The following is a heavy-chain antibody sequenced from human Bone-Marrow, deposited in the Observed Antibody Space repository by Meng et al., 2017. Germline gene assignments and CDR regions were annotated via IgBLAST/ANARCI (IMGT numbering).Heavy chain of an antibody. V-gene: IGHV3-33*01. D-gene: IGHD6-19*01. CDR2: IWYDGSNN. Sequence: GESLKISCAASGFTFSSYCMHWVRPAPGKGLEWVAVIWYDGSNNYYADSVKGRFTISRDNTKNTLYLQMNSLRAEDTAVYFCAREQLGQWLAYGGDDSWGQGTLVTVSS. CDR1: GFTFSSYC. J-gene: IGHJ5*01. CDR3: AREQLGQWLAYGGDDS.